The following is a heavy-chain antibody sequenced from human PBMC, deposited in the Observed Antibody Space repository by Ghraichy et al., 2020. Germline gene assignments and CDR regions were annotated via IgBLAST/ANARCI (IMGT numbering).Heavy chain of an antibody. CDR3: ARRAARLRGSLVY. Sequence: SQTLSLTCAVYGGSFSGYYWSWIRQPPGKGLEWIGEINHSGSTNYNPSLKSRVTISVDTSKNQFSLKLSSVTAADTAVYYCARRAARLRGSLVYWGQGTLVTVSS. CDR1: GGSFSGYY. CDR2: INHSGST. D-gene: IGHD1-26*01. V-gene: IGHV4-34*01. J-gene: IGHJ4*02.